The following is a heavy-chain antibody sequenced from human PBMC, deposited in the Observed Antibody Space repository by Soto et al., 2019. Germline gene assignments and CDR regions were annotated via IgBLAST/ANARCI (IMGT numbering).Heavy chain of an antibody. J-gene: IGHJ5*02. D-gene: IGHD6-13*01. CDR1: GGSISSGGYY. V-gene: IGHV4-31*03. CDR3: ASSFCVGAAAGTCWFDP. Sequence: SETLSLTCTVSGGSISSGGYYWSWIRQHPGKGLEWIGYIYYSGSTYYNPSLKSRVTISVDTSKNQFSLKLSSVTAADTAVYYCASSFCVGAAAGTCWFDPWGQGTLVTVSS. CDR2: IYYSGST.